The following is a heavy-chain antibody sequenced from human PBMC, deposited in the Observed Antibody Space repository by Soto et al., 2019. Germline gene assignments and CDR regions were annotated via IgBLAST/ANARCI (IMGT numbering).Heavy chain of an antibody. J-gene: IGHJ4*02. CDR2: ISSSGGST. CDR3: ARAEYSSSSFDY. V-gene: IGHV3-23*01. Sequence: GGSLRLSCAASGFTFSNYAMYWVRQAPAKELEWVSFISSSGGSTYYADSVKGRFTISRDNSKNTLYLQMNSLRAEDTAVYYCARAEYSSSSFDYWGQGTLVTV. D-gene: IGHD6-6*01. CDR1: GFTFSNYA.